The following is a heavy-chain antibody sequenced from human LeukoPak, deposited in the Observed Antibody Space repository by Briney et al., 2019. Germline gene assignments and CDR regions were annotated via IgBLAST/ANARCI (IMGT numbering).Heavy chain of an antibody. Sequence: ASVKVSCRASGGTFSSYAISWVRQAPGQGLEWMGGIIPIFGTANYAQKFQGRVTITADKSTSTAYMELSSLRSEDTAVYYCARAGPLRYSDWFYFYSMDLWGKGTTVSVSS. CDR3: ARAGPLRYSDWFYFYSMDL. CDR1: GGTFSSYA. CDR2: IIPIFGTA. D-gene: IGHD3-9*01. J-gene: IGHJ6*03. V-gene: IGHV1-69*06.